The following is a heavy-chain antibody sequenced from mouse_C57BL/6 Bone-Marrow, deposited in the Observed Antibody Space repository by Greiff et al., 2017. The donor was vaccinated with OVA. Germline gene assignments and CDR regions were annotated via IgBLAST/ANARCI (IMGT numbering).Heavy chain of an antibody. V-gene: IGHV1-61*01. CDR3: ARWRFPFAY. CDR2: IYPSDSET. Sequence: QVKLQQPGAELVRPGSSVKLSCKASGYTFPSSWLDWVKQRPGQGLEWIGTIYPSDSETHYNQKFKDKATLTVDKSSSTAYMQLSSLTSEDSAVYYCARWRFPFAYWGQGTLVTVSA. CDR1: GYTFPSSW. J-gene: IGHJ3*01.